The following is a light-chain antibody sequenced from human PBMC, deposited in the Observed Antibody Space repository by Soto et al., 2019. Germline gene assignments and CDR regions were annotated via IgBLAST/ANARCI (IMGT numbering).Light chain of an antibody. Sequence: SYELTQPPSVSVAPGQTARITCGGNNIGSKSVHWYQPKPGQAPMLVVYDDNDRPSGIPELFSAFDSGNTATLTISSVEAGHEVDYCFQVWESSSDHYVFGDGTKGIAL. J-gene: IGLJ1*01. CDR1: NIGSKS. V-gene: IGLV3-21*02. CDR2: DDN. CDR3: QVWESSSDHYV.